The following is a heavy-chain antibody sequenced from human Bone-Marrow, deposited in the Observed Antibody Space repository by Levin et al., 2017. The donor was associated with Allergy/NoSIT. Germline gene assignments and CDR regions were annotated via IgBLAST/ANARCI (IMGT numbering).Heavy chain of an antibody. Sequence: PGGSLRLSCAASGFTFSGSAMHWVRQASGKGLEWVGRIRSKANSYATAYAASVKGRFTISRDDSKNTAYLQMNSLKTEDTAVYYCTRSLDIVVVVAATRPYYYYMDVWGKGTTVTVSS. CDR1: GFTFSGSA. CDR3: TRSLDIVVVVAATRPYYYYMDV. D-gene: IGHD2-15*01. V-gene: IGHV3-73*01. J-gene: IGHJ6*03. CDR2: IRSKANSYAT.